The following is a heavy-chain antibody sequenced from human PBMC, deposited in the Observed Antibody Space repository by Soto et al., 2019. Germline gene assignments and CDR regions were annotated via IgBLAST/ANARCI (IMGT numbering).Heavy chain of an antibody. D-gene: IGHD6-19*01. V-gene: IGHV3-53*01. Sequence: EVQLVAFGGGMIQPGGSLRLSCAASGFAVSSKYMTWVRQAPGKGLEWVSVIYGGGTTYYADSVKGRFTISRDTSKNTLYLQMNSLRAEDTAVYYCVQTTGWPGFDFWGQGTLVTVAS. CDR2: IYGGGTT. J-gene: IGHJ4*02. CDR1: GFAVSSKY. CDR3: VQTTGWPGFDF.